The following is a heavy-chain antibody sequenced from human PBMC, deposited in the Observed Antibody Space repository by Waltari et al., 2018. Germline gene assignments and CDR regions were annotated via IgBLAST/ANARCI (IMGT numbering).Heavy chain of an antibody. D-gene: IGHD6-13*01. CDR2: IWYDGSNK. J-gene: IGHJ5*01. V-gene: IGHV3-33*01. CDR3: ARCSPQLAAGA. CDR1: GFTFRSYG. Sequence: QVQLVESGGGVVQPGTSLRLSCAASGFTFRSYGMSWVRQAQGKGLEGVAMIWYDGSNKYYEDSVKRRFTISIDNSNDTLYLQMSVLRAEETAVYYCARCSPQLAAGAWGQGTLVTVSS.